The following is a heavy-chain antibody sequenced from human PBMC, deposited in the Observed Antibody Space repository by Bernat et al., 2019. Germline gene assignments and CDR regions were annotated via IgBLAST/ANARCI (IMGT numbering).Heavy chain of an antibody. D-gene: IGHD6-13*01. V-gene: IGHV3-30-3*01. CDR1: GFTFSIYA. CDR2: ISYDGSKK. CDR3: ARVRDRGSSWYNWFDP. J-gene: IGHJ5*02. Sequence: QVQLVESGGGVVQPGRSLRLSCAASGFTFSIYAMHWVRQAPGKGLEWVAVISYDGSKKDYADSVKGRFTISRDNSKNILSLQMNSLRTEDTAIYYCARVRDRGSSWYNWFDPWGQGTLVTVSS.